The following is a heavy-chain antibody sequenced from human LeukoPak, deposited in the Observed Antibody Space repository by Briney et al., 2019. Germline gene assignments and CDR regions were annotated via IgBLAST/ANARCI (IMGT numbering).Heavy chain of an antibody. CDR2: ISYDGSNR. CDR1: GFTFSSYG. V-gene: IGHV3-30*03. Sequence: PGGSLRLSCVASGFTFSSYGMHWVRQAPGKGLEWEAFISYDGSNRYYVDSVKGRFTISRDNSKNTLYLQMNSLRAEDTAVYYCASSLLGSWSGMDVWGQGTTVTVSS. D-gene: IGHD2-15*01. J-gene: IGHJ6*02. CDR3: ASSLLGSWSGMDV.